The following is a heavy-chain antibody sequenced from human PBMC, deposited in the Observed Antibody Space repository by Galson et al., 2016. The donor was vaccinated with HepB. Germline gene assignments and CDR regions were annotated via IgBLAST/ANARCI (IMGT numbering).Heavy chain of an antibody. CDR3: ARAGSGSSRFFDY. CDR2: IIPMIGAA. Sequence: SVKVSCKASGGTFSSHAISWVRQAPGQGLEWMGGIIPMIGAANYAQTFQGRVTMTTDASTSTAYMELRSLRSDDTAVYYCARAGSGSSRFFDYWGQGTLVTVSS. CDR1: GGTFSSHA. D-gene: IGHD1-26*01. J-gene: IGHJ4*02. V-gene: IGHV1-69*05.